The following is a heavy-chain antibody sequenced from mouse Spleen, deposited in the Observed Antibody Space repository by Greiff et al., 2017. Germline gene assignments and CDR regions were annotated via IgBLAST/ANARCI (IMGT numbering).Heavy chain of an antibody. Sequence: QVQLQQPGAELVKPGASVKVSCKASGYTFTSYWMHWVKQRPGQGLEWIGRIHPSDSDTNYNQKFKGKATLTVDTSSSTAYMQLSSLTSEDSAVYYCARDGYSHYAMDYWGQGTSVTVSS. CDR2: IHPSDSDT. V-gene: IGHV1-74*01. D-gene: IGHD2-3*01. J-gene: IGHJ4*01. CDR1: GYTFTSYW. CDR3: ARDGYSHYAMDY.